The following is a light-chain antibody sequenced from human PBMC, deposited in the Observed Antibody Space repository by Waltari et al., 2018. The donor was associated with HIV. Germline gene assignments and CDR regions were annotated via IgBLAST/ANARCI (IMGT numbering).Light chain of an antibody. CDR2: RDS. V-gene: IGLV1-47*01. CDR3: ATWDDSLNGVL. CDR1: NSHAGSNY. Sequence: QSVLTQPPSASEIPGQRVTISCTGGNSHAGSNYVYWYQRVPGTAPNLLVYRDSQRQSGVPDRFTGSKSGTSASLAISGLRSEDEADYYCATWDDSLNGVLFGGGTKLTVL. J-gene: IGLJ2*01.